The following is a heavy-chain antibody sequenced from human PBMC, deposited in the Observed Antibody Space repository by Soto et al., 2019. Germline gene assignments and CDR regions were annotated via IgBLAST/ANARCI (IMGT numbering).Heavy chain of an antibody. D-gene: IGHD6-19*01. Sequence: KASETLSLTCTVSGGSISSSSYYWGWIRQPPGKGLEWIGSIYYSGSTYYNPSLKSRVTISVDTSKNQFSLKLSSVTAADTAVYYCARLRCGWGCAYYYGMDVWGQGTTVTVSS. CDR2: IYYSGST. V-gene: IGHV4-39*01. J-gene: IGHJ6*02. CDR3: ARLRCGWGCAYYYGMDV. CDR1: GGSISSSSYY.